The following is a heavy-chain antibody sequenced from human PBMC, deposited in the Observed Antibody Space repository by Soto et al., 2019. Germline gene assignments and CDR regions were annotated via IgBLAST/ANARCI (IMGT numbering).Heavy chain of an antibody. CDR2: IKEDGSEK. Sequence: RLSCAASGFTFSTYWMSWVRQAPGKGLEWVANIKEDGSEKYYVDSVKGRFTISRDNAKNSLYLQMNSLRAEDTAVYYCARINGSSFFDYWGQGTLVTVSS. CDR1: GFTFSTYW. J-gene: IGHJ4*02. D-gene: IGHD3-10*01. V-gene: IGHV3-7*01. CDR3: ARINGSSFFDY.